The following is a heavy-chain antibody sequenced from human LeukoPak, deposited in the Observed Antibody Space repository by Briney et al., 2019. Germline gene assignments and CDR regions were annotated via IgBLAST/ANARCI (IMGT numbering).Heavy chain of an antibody. CDR2: INPNSGGT. J-gene: IGHJ6*03. V-gene: IGHV1-2*06. CDR3: ARETRGTSLYYYYMDV. Sequence: ASVRVSCKASGYIITGYYMHWLRHAPRKGLEWMGRINPNSGGTNYAQKFQGRVTMTRDTSINTAYMELSRLRSDHTAVYYCARETRGTSLYYYYMDVWGKGTTVTVSS. CDR1: GYIITGYY. D-gene: IGHD2-2*01.